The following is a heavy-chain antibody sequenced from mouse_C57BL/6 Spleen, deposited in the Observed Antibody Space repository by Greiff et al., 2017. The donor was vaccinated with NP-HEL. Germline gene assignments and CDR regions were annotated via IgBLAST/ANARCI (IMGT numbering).Heavy chain of an antibody. CDR1: GFTFSSYA. V-gene: IGHV5-4*01. J-gene: IGHJ2*01. Sequence: EVKLMESGGGLVKPGGSLKLSCAASGFTFSSYAMTWVRQTPGKRLEWVATISAGGGYTYYPDNVKGRFTITRDNAKNNLYLQMSHLKSEDTAMYYCARDRYFDYWGQGTTLTVSS. CDR2: ISAGGGYT. CDR3: ARDRYFDY.